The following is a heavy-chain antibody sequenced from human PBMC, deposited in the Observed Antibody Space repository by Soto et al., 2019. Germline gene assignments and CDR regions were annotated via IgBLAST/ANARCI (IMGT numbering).Heavy chain of an antibody. D-gene: IGHD3-3*01. CDR1: GFTFTSSA. CDR3: AAGRDGVVIISSV. V-gene: IGHV1-58*01. Sequence: KVSCKASGFTFTSSAVQWVRQARGQRLEWIGWIVVGSGNTNYAQKFQERVTITRDMSTSTAYMELSSLRSEDTAVYYCAAGRDGVVIISSVWGQGTLVTVSS. J-gene: IGHJ4*02. CDR2: IVVGSGNT.